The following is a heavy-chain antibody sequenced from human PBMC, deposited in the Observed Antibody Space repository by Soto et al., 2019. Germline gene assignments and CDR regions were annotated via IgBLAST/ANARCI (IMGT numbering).Heavy chain of an antibody. CDR3: ARDGPEYYDFWSGSYNWFDP. CDR1: GGTFSSYA. D-gene: IGHD3-3*01. V-gene: IGHV1-69*13. J-gene: IGHJ5*02. CDR2: IIPIFGTA. Sequence: SVKVSCKASGGTFSSYAISWVRQAPGQGLEWMGGIIPIFGTANYAQKFQGRVTITADESTSTAYMELRSLRSDDTAVYYCARDGPEYYDFWSGSYNWFDPWGQGTLVTVSS.